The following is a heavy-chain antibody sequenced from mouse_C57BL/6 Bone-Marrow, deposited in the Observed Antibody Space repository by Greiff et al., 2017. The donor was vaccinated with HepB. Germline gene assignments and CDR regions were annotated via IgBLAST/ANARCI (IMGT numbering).Heavy chain of an antibody. CDR2: ISDGGSYT. Sequence: EVHLVESGGGLVKPGGSLKLSCAASGFTFSSYAMSWVRQTPEKRLEWVATISDGGSYTYYPDNVKCRFTISRDNDKNNLYLQMSHLKSEDTAMYYCARVWFAYWGQGTLVTVSA. J-gene: IGHJ3*01. CDR3: ARVWFAY. CDR1: GFTFSSYA. V-gene: IGHV5-4*01.